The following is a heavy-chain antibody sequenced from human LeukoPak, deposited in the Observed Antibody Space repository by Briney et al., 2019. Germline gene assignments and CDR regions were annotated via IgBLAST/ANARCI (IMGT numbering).Heavy chain of an antibody. V-gene: IGHV3-23*01. CDR2: ISGSGSIT. Sequence: LSGGSLRLSCAASGFTFSSFGMSWVRQAPGKGLEWVSTISGSGSITYYADSMKGRFTISRDNSKNTLYLQVNSLRAEDTAVYYCAKDLWSVVTLTLDYWGQGTLVTVSS. CDR1: GFTFSSFG. CDR3: AKDLWSVVTLTLDY. D-gene: IGHD2-21*02. J-gene: IGHJ4*02.